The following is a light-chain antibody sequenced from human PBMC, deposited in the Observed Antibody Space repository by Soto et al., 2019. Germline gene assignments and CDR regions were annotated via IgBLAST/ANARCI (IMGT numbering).Light chain of an antibody. CDR2: DVS. CDR1: SSDVGGYNY. J-gene: IGLJ1*01. Sequence: QSALTQPASVSGSPGQSITISCTGTSSDVGGYNYVSWYQHHPGKAPKLMIFDVSNRPSGVSNRFSGSKSGNTASLTISGLQPEDEADYYCSSYTTSNTRQIVFGTGTRSP. CDR3: SSYTTSNTRQIV. V-gene: IGLV2-14*03.